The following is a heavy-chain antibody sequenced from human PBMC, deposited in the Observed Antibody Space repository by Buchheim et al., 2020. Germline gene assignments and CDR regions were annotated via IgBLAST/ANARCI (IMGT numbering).Heavy chain of an antibody. V-gene: IGHV1-2*02. Sequence: QVLLEQSGAEVKKPGASVKVSCKASGYTVSEYYVHWVRQAPGQGLEWMGWINCNNGVTEDGQKCQGRITMTTDKSIATVYMELSSLRSDDTAVYYCASDCSDTRCSTGEYYQDWGQGTL. J-gene: IGHJ1*01. CDR1: GYTVSEYY. D-gene: IGHD2-15*01. CDR2: INCNNGVT. CDR3: ASDCSDTRCSTGEYYQD.